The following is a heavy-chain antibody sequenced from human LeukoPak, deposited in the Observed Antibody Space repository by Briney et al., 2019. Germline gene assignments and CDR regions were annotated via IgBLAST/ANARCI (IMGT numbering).Heavy chain of an antibody. Sequence: PSETLSLTCTVSGGSISSYYWSWIRQPPGKGLEWIGYIYYSGSTNYNPSLKSRVTISVDTSKNQFSLKLSSVTAADTAVYYCARHGPGDYGDYGFDYWGQGTLVTVSS. J-gene: IGHJ4*02. CDR2: IYYSGST. D-gene: IGHD4-17*01. V-gene: IGHV4-59*08. CDR3: ARHGPGDYGDYGFDY. CDR1: GGSISSYY.